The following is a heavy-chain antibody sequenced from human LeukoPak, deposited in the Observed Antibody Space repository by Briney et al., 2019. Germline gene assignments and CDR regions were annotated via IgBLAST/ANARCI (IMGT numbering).Heavy chain of an antibody. D-gene: IGHD3-22*01. CDR1: GYSISSGYY. CDR2: IYHSGST. Sequence: SETLSLTCAVSGYSISSGYYWGWIRPPPGKGLEWIGIIYHSGSTYYNPSLKSRVTISVDTSKNQFSLKLSSVTAAVTAVYYCARDLGPNSSGYYYTHNWFDPWGQGTLVTVSS. J-gene: IGHJ5*02. V-gene: IGHV4-38-2*02. CDR3: ARDLGPNSSGYYYTHNWFDP.